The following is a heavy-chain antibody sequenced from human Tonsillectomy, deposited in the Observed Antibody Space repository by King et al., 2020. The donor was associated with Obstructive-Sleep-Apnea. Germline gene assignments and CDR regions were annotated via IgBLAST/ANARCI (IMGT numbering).Heavy chain of an antibody. CDR1: GFTFSNYA. Sequence: VQLVESGGGVVQPGRSLRLSCAASGFTFSNYAMHWVRQAPGKGLEWVAIISYDGSNKYNAESVKGRFTIARDDSKNTLYLQMNSLRAEDTAVYYCASDHGYSYGYRDYYVDYWGQGTLVTVSS. J-gene: IGHJ4*02. V-gene: IGHV3-30-3*01. D-gene: IGHD5-18*01. CDR3: ASDHGYSYGYRDYYVDY. CDR2: ISYDGSNK.